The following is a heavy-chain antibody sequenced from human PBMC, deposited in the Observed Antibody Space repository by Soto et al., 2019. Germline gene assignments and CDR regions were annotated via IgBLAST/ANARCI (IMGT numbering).Heavy chain of an antibody. D-gene: IGHD3-16*01. J-gene: IGHJ6*02. CDR3: AMVDVYVTPSPQDV. Sequence: GASVKVSCKASGYSFTRYGIAWARQAPGQGLEWMGWINTYNGNTNYAQNLQGRVTLTTDTSTSTAYMERTSLRSNDTAIYYCAMVDVYVTPSPQDVWGQGTTVTVSS. CDR1: GYSFTRYG. V-gene: IGHV1-18*01. CDR2: INTYNGNT.